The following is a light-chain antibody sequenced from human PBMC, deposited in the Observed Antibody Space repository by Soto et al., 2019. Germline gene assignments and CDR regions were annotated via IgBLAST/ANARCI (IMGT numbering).Light chain of an antibody. CDR3: QKYSSVIT. V-gene: IGKV1-27*01. CDR2: AAS. J-gene: IGKJ5*01. CDR1: QGISNF. Sequence: DIQMTQSPSSLSASVGDRVTITCRASQGISNFLAWYQQKPGKVPKLLISAASTLQSGVSSRFSGSGSGTDFTLTITSLQPEDVATYYWQKYSSVITFGQGTRLEIK.